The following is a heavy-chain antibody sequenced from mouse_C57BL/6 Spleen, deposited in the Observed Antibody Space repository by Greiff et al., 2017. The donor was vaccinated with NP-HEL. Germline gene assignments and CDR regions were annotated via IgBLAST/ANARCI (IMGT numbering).Heavy chain of an antibody. Sequence: QVQLQQPGAELVKPGASVKLSCKASGYTFTSYWMHWVKQRPGQGLEWIGMIHPNSGSTNYNEKFKSKATLTVDKSSSTAYMQLSSLTSEDSAVYYCARNYYGSSYGYWGKGTTLTVSS. CDR3: ARNYYGSSYGY. V-gene: IGHV1-64*01. J-gene: IGHJ2*01. D-gene: IGHD1-1*01. CDR1: GYTFTSYW. CDR2: IHPNSGST.